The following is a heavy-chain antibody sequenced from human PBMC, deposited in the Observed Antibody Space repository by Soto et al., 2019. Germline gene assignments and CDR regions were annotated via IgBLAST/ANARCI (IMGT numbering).Heavy chain of an antibody. D-gene: IGHD3-10*01. Sequence: DVQLLESGGHLVQPGGALRLSCAASGFTFSSYAMSWVRQAPGKGLEWVSSVSAGGDMTYYSDSVKGRFTISRDNSNNALFLQMNSLRIEDTALYYCARGDRGGSGSPASYSYSGLDVWGQGDTVTVS. CDR1: GFTFSSYA. J-gene: IGHJ6*02. CDR2: VSAGGDMT. CDR3: ARGDRGGSGSPASYSYSGLDV. V-gene: IGHV3-23*01.